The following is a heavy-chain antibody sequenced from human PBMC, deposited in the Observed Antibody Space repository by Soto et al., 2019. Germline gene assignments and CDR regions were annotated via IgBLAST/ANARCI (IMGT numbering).Heavy chain of an antibody. D-gene: IGHD3-22*01. J-gene: IGHJ3*02. V-gene: IGHV1-69*13. Sequence: SVKVSCKASGGTFSSYAFNWVRQAPGQGLEWMGGIIPIFATASNAQKFQGRVTITADESTSTAYMELSRLRSADTAVYYCAIGTYSYDSIDYDGTFEIWGQGTRVTVS. CDR2: IIPIFATA. CDR1: GGTFSSYA. CDR3: AIGTYSYDSIDYDGTFEI.